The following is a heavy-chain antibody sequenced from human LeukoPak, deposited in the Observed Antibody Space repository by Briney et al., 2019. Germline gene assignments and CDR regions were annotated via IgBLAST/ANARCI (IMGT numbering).Heavy chain of an antibody. J-gene: IGHJ4*02. D-gene: IGHD3-22*01. V-gene: IGHV1-69*04. CDR1: GGTFSSYA. CDR2: IIPILGIA. CDR3: ARFATYYYDSSGYYAADYFDY. Sequence: SVKVSCKASGGTFSSYAIIWVRQAPGQGLEWMGRIIPILGIANYAQKFQGRVTITADKSTSTAYMELSSLRSEDTAVYYCARFATYYYDSSGYYAADYFDYWGQGTLVTVSS.